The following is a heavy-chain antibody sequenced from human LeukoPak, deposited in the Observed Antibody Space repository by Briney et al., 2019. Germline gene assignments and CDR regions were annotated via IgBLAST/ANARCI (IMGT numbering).Heavy chain of an antibody. J-gene: IGHJ4*02. Sequence: PSETLSLTCTVSGGSISSYYWSWIRHPPGQGLEWIGYIYYSGSTNYNPSLKSRVTTSVDMSKNQFYLNLSPVTAADTAVYSCAGKPGYSSTFFDYWGQGTLVSVSS. CDR3: AGKPGYSSTFFDY. CDR1: GGSISSYY. V-gene: IGHV4-59*01. CDR2: IYYSGST. D-gene: IGHD6-13*01.